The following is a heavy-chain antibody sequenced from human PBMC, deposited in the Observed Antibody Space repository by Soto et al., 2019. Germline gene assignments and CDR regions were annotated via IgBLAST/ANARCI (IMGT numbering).Heavy chain of an antibody. CDR3: ASRDPGTSVDY. D-gene: IGHD1-7*01. CDR2: IYRTGST. J-gene: IGHJ4*02. Sequence: XETLSLTCAVSGGSFTSNNWWTWVRQPPGQGLEWIGEIYRTGSTNYNPSLKSRVTISLDKSENQFSLKVTSLTAADTAVYYCASRDPGTSVDYWGQGSLVTVSS. CDR1: GGSFTSNNW. V-gene: IGHV4-4*02.